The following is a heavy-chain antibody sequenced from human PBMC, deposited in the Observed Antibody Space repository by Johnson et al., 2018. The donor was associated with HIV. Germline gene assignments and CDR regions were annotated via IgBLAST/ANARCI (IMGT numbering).Heavy chain of an antibody. CDR2: IYSGGST. CDR3: ARRYCSSTSCYKGRAFDI. D-gene: IGHD2-2*02. V-gene: IGHV3-66*01. J-gene: IGHJ3*02. CDR1: GFTVSSNY. Sequence: VQLVESGGGLVQPGRSLRLSCTASGFTVSSNYMSWVRQAPGKGLELVSVIYSGGSTYYADSVKGRFTISRDNSKNTLYLQMNSLRAEDTAVYYCARRYCSSTSCYKGRAFDIWGQGTMVTVSS.